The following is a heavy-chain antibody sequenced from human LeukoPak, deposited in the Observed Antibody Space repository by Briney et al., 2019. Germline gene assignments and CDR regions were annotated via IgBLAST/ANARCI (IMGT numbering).Heavy chain of an antibody. CDR2: INNEGTTI. D-gene: IGHD3-10*01. Sequence: GGSLRLSCEASGLTFSNSWMHWVRQAPGKGLVWVSRINNEGTTISYADSVKGRFTISRDNAKNTLYLQMNSLRAEDTAVYYCARVSGLGMNEYYQHWGQGTLVTVAS. CDR3: ARVSGLGMNEYYQH. V-gene: IGHV3-74*01. CDR1: GLTFSNSW. J-gene: IGHJ1*01.